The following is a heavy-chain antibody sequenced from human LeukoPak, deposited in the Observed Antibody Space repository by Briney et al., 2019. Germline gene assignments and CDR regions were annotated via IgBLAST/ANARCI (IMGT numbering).Heavy chain of an antibody. Sequence: SQTLLLTCAISGDSVSSNSVTWNWIRQSPSRGLEWLGRTYYRSTWYNDYAVSVRGRITVNPDTSKNQFSLHLSSVTPEDTAVYYCARRLTQYDCFDPWGQGILVTVSS. CDR1: GDSVSSNSVT. V-gene: IGHV6-1*01. CDR2: TYYRSTWYN. D-gene: IGHD2-2*01. J-gene: IGHJ5*02. CDR3: ARRLTQYDCFDP.